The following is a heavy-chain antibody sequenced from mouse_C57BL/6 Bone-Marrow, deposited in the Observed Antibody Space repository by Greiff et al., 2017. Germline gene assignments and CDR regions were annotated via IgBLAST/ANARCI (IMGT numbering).Heavy chain of an antibody. V-gene: IGHV14-4*01. J-gene: IGHJ2*01. D-gene: IGHD1-1*02. CDR2: IDPENGDT. CDR3: TTLWYVDY. CDR1: GFTIKDDY. Sequence: VQLQQSGAELVRPGASVKLSCTASGFTIKDDYMHWVKQRPEQGLEWIGWIDPENGDTEYASKFQGKATITADTSSNTAYLQLSSLTSEDTAVYYCTTLWYVDYWGQGTTLTVSS.